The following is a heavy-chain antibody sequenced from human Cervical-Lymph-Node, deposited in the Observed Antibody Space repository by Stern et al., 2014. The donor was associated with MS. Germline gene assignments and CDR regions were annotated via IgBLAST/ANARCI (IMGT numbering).Heavy chain of an antibody. Sequence: VQLVQSGPEVKRPGESLKISCQASGYTFTSYWIGWVRQMPGKGLEWIAIIFPGGSDIRYSPSFQGQVPISDDKSSSPAYLQWNNLKASDTAIYYCARQRYFDYWGQGTLVTVSS. CDR1: GYTFTSYW. CDR3: ARQRYFDY. J-gene: IGHJ4*02. V-gene: IGHV5-51*01. CDR2: IFPGGSDI.